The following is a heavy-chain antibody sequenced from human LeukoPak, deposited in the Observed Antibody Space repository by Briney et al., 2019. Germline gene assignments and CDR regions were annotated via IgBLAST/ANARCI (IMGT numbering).Heavy chain of an antibody. Sequence: GGSLRLSCTASGFTFGDYAMSWVRQAPGKGLEWVGFIRSKAYGGTTEYAASVKGRFTISRDDSKSIAYLQMNSLKTEDTAVYYCTRDYGDYVAAGDYWGQGTQVTVSP. D-gene: IGHD4-17*01. J-gene: IGHJ4*02. CDR2: IRSKAYGGTT. CDR1: GFTFGDYA. V-gene: IGHV3-49*04. CDR3: TRDYGDYVAAGDY.